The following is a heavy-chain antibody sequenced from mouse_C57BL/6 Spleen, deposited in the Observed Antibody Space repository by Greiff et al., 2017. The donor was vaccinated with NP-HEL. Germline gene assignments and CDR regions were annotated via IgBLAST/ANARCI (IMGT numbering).Heavy chain of an antibody. CDR2: INPSNGGT. CDR1: GYTFTSYW. CDR3: ARGPYGYDSWFAY. Sequence: VKLQESGTELVKPGASVKLSCKASGYTFTSYWMHWVKQRPGQGLEWIGNINPSNGGTNYNEKFKSKATLTVDKSSSTAYMQLSSLTSEDSAVYYCARGPYGYDSWFAYWGQGTLVTVSA. D-gene: IGHD2-2*01. V-gene: IGHV1-53*01. J-gene: IGHJ3*01.